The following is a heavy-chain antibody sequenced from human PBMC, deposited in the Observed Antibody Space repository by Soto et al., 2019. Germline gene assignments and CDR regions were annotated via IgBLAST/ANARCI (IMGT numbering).Heavy chain of an antibody. D-gene: IGHD3-9*01. CDR1: GYTFTSYA. CDR3: ARAGDILTGYPFDY. V-gene: IGHV1-3*01. CDR2: INAGNGNT. Sequence: QVQLVQSGAEVKKPGASVKVSCKASGYTFTSYAMHWVRQAPGQRLEWMGWINAGNGNTKYSQKFQGRVTITRDTSASTAYMELSSLRSEDTAVYYCARAGDILTGYPFDYWGQGTLVTVSS. J-gene: IGHJ4*02.